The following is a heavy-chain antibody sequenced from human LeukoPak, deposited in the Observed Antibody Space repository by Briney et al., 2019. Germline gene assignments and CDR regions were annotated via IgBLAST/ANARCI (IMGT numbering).Heavy chain of an antibody. CDR1: GYTFTSYD. Sequence: ASVKVSCKASGYTFTSYDINWVRQATGQGLEWMGWMNPNSGNTGYAQKFQGRVTITRNTSISTAYMELSSLRSEDTAVYYCASATPSIAAAGTPALDVWGKGTTVTVSS. V-gene: IGHV1-8*03. CDR3: ASATPSIAAAGTPALDV. CDR2: MNPNSGNT. D-gene: IGHD6-13*01. J-gene: IGHJ6*04.